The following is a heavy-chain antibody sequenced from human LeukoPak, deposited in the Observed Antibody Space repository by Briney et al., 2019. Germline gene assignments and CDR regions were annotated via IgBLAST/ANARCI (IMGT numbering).Heavy chain of an antibody. CDR2: IIPIFGTA. CDR1: GGTISSYA. D-gene: IGHD3-3*01. Sequence: GASVKVSCKASGGTISSYAISWVRQAPGQGLEWMGGIIPIFGTANYAQKFQGRVTITADESTSTAYMELSSLRSEDTAVYYCARLVGAYDFWSGPFDYWGQGTLVTVSS. CDR3: ARLVGAYDFWSGPFDY. V-gene: IGHV1-69*13. J-gene: IGHJ4*02.